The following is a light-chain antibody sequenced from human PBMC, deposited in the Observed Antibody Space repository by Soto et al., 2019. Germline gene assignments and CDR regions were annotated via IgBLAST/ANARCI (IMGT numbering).Light chain of an antibody. Sequence: DIQMTQSPSSLSASVGDRVTITCRASQSISSYLNWYQQKPGKAPKLLIYAASSLQSGVPSRFSGSGSGTDFTLTISSLQTEDVATSSCQQSYLFGPGTKVDI. V-gene: IGKV1-39*01. CDR3: QQSYL. J-gene: IGKJ3*01. CDR2: AAS. CDR1: QSISSY.